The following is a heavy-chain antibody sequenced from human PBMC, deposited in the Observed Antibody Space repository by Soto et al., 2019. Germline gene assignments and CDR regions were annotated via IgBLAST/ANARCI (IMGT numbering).Heavy chain of an antibody. J-gene: IGHJ4*02. Sequence: SETLSLTCTVSGDSISSYYWSWIRQPPGKGLEWIGYIYYSGSTNYNPSLKSRVTISVDTSKNQFSLKLSSVTAAHTAVYYCAGHMGSLGGLDYWGQGPLVTVSS. CDR3: AGHMGSLGGLDY. CDR2: IYYSGST. D-gene: IGHD3-10*01. V-gene: IGHV4-59*08. CDR1: GDSISSYY.